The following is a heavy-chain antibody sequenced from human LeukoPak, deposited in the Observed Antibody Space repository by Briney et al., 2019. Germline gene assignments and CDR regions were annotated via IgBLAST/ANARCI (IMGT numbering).Heavy chain of an antibody. Sequence: SVKVSCKASGFTFTSSAMQWVRQARGQRLEWIGWIVVGSGNTNYAQKFQERVTITRDMSTSTAYMELSSLRSEDTAVHYCAALQYDSSGYLYLDYWGQGTLVTVSS. CDR2: IVVGSGNT. V-gene: IGHV1-58*02. J-gene: IGHJ4*02. CDR3: AALQYDSSGYLYLDY. D-gene: IGHD3-22*01. CDR1: GFTFTSSA.